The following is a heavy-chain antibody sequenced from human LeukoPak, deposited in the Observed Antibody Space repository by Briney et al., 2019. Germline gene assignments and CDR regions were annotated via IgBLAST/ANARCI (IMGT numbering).Heavy chain of an antibody. CDR2: IYSGGST. Sequence: PGGSLRLSCAASGFTFSSYTMSWVRQGPGKGLEWVSVIYSGGSTYYADSVKGRFTISRDNSKNTLYLQMNSLRAEDTAVYFCARDSSSGWYHWFDPWGQGTLVTVSS. J-gene: IGHJ5*02. CDR1: GFTFSSYT. V-gene: IGHV3-53*01. CDR3: ARDSSSGWYHWFDP. D-gene: IGHD6-19*01.